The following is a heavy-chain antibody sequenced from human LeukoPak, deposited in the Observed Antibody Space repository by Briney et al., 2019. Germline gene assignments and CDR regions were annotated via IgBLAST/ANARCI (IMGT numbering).Heavy chain of an antibody. D-gene: IGHD6-13*01. Sequence: ASVKVSCKASGYTFTTYYTSWVRQAPGQGLEWMGWISAYNGNTNYAQKLKGRVSMTTDTSTRTAYMELRSLRSDDTAVYYCAREEGAPIAAANVWGLGTMVTVSP. J-gene: IGHJ3*01. CDR2: ISAYNGNT. CDR3: AREEGAPIAAANV. CDR1: GYTFTTYY. V-gene: IGHV1-18*01.